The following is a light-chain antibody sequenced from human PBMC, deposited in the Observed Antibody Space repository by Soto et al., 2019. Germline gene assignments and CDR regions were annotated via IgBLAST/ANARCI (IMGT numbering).Light chain of an antibody. CDR1: QSISSW. Sequence: DIQMTQSPSTLSASVGDRVTITCRASQSISSWFAWYQQKPGKAPKLLIYDASSLESGVPSRFSGSGSATEFTLTISSLQPDDFATYYCQQYNNYWTFGQGTRVEIK. CDR3: QQYNNYWT. J-gene: IGKJ1*01. CDR2: DAS. V-gene: IGKV1-5*01.